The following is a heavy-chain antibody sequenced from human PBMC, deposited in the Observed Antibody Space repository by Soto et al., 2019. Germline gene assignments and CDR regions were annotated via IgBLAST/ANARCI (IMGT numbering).Heavy chain of an antibody. Sequence: GGSLRLSCAASGFTFSSYGMHWVRQAPGKGLEWVAVISYDGSNKYYADSVKGRFTISRDNSKNTLYLQMNSLNTEDTAVYYCTTDQGNSNFDYWGQGTLVTVSS. V-gene: IGHV3-30*03. CDR2: ISYDGSNK. D-gene: IGHD4-4*01. J-gene: IGHJ4*02. CDR1: GFTFSSYG. CDR3: TTDQGNSNFDY.